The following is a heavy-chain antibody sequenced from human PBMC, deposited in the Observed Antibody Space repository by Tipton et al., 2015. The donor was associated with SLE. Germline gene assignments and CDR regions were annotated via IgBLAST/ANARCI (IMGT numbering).Heavy chain of an antibody. CDR1: GFTFSNAW. CDR2: IKSKTDGGTT. CDR3: TSRPGSGSLDY. Sequence: SLRLSCAASGFTFSNAWMSWVRQAPGKGLEWVGRIKSKTDGGTTDYAAPVKGRFTISRDDSKNTLYLQINSLKTEDTAVYYCTSRPGSGSLDYWGQGTLVTVSS. J-gene: IGHJ4*02. V-gene: IGHV3-15*01. D-gene: IGHD3-10*01.